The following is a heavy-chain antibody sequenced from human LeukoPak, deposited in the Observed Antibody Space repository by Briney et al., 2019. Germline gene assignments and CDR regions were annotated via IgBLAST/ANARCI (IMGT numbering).Heavy chain of an antibody. CDR3: ARFRTWGDKAFDY. D-gene: IGHD2-21*02. J-gene: IGHJ4*02. Sequence: PGGSLRLSCAASGFTFNAFGMNWVRQAPGKGLEWVSYIGTTSGAIYYADSGRGRFTISRDSAKNSLYLQMNSLRAEDTAVYYCARFRTWGDKAFDYWGQGTLVTVSS. CDR1: GFTFNAFG. V-gene: IGHV3-48*01. CDR2: IGTTSGAI.